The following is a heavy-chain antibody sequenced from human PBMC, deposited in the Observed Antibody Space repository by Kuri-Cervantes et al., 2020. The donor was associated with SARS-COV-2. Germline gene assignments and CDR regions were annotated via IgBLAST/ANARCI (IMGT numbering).Heavy chain of an antibody. CDR3: ARLPTYYDFWSGYPAFDYYYYSMDV. CDR1: GGSISSSSYY. CDR2: IYYSGST. J-gene: IGHJ6*02. D-gene: IGHD3-3*01. Sequence: SQTLSLTCAVSGGSISSSSYYWGWIRQPPGKGLEWIGSIYYSGSTYYNPSLKSRVTISVDTSKNQFSLKLSSVTAADTAVYYCARLPTYYDFWSGYPAFDYYYYSMDVWGQGTTVTVSS. V-gene: IGHV4-39*01.